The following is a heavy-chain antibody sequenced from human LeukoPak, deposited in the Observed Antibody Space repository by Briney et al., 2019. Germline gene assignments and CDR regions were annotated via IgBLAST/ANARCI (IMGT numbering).Heavy chain of an antibody. CDR3: ARADDYGDDGPFDY. CDR1: GGTFSSYA. CDR2: IIPILGIA. V-gene: IGHV1-69*04. Sequence: GASVKVSCKASGGTFSSYAISWVRQAPGQGLEWMGRIIPILGIANYAQKFQGRVTITADKSTSTAYMELSSLRSEDTAVYYCARADDYGDDGPFDYWGQGTLVTVSS. D-gene: IGHD4-17*01. J-gene: IGHJ4*02.